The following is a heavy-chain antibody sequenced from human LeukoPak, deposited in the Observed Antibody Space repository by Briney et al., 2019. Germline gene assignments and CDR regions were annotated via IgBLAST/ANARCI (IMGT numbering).Heavy chain of an antibody. V-gene: IGHV3-15*01. CDR1: GFTFSDAW. CDR3: TTGDKDVLRYFDWSSPCDY. Sequence: GGFLRLSCAASGFTFSDAWMSWVRQAPGKGLEWVGRIKSKTDGGTTDYAAPVKGRFTISRDDPKNTLYLQMNSLKTEDTAVYYCTTGDKDVLRYFDWSSPCDYWGQGTLVTVSS. CDR2: IKSKTDGGTT. J-gene: IGHJ4*02. D-gene: IGHD3-9*01.